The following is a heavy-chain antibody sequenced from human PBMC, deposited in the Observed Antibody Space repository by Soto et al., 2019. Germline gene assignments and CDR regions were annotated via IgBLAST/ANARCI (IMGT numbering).Heavy chain of an antibody. CDR3: ARDPTSYGSTVDFDS. Sequence: QVQLVESGGGVVQPGTSLRLSCAASGLSFKNHGMHWVRQAPGKGLEWVAVIWYDGSSQYYADSVKGRFIISIDNSKKTLSLEMNSLVADDPAVYYCARDPTSYGSTVDFDSWGQGNLVTVSS. D-gene: IGHD3-10*01. CDR2: IWYDGSSQ. J-gene: IGHJ4*02. V-gene: IGHV3-33*01. CDR1: GLSFKNHG.